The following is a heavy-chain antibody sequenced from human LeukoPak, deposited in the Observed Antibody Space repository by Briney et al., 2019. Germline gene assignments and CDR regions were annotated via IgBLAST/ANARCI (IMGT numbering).Heavy chain of an antibody. Sequence: PSETLSLTCTVSGGSISSGSYYWSWIRQPAGKGREWIGRIYTSGSTNYNPSLKSRVTISVDTSKNQFSLKLSSVTAADTAVYYCARVGYCSSTSCPYYYYMDVWGKGTTVTVSS. CDR1: GGSISSGSYY. D-gene: IGHD2-2*01. CDR3: ARVGYCSSTSCPYYYYMDV. V-gene: IGHV4-61*02. CDR2: IYTSGST. J-gene: IGHJ6*03.